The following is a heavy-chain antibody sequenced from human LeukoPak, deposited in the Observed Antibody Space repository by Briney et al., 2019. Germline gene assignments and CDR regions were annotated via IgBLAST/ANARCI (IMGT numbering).Heavy chain of an antibody. D-gene: IGHD6-19*01. CDR1: GFTFSSYS. V-gene: IGHV3-21*01. J-gene: IGHJ4*02. Sequence: GGSLRLSCAASGFTFSSYSMNWVRQAPGKGLEWVSSISSSSSYIYYADSVKGRFTISRDNAKNSLYLQMNSLRAEDTAVYYCARGPQWLGSFDYWGQGTLVTVSS. CDR3: ARGPQWLGSFDY. CDR2: ISSSSSYI.